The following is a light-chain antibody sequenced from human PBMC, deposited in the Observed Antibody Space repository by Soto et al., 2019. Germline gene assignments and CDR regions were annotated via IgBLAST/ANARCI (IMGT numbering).Light chain of an antibody. CDR3: HQYGSSPRT. CDR1: QSVSSNF. V-gene: IGKV3-20*01. J-gene: IGKJ1*01. Sequence: EIVLTQSPGTLSLSPGDRATLSCRASQSVSSNFFAWYQQKPGQAPRLLIYGASIRATGIRARFCGSGSGTVFTLTIRRLEREDFAMYFCHQYGSSPRTFGQGTKVEIK. CDR2: GAS.